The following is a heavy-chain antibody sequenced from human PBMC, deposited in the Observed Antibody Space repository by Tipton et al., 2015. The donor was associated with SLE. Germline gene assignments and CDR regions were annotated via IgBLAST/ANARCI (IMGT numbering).Heavy chain of an antibody. CDR1: GGSISSSSYY. Sequence: LRLSCTVSGGSISSSSYYWGWIRQPPGKGLEWIGSIYYSGSTYYNPSLKSRVTISVDTSKNQFSLKLSSVTAADTAVYHCASSQYCSDSSCYSFDYWGQGTLVTVSS. CDR2: IYYSGST. V-gene: IGHV4-39*07. D-gene: IGHD2-2*02. J-gene: IGHJ4*02. CDR3: ASSQYCSDSSCYSFDY.